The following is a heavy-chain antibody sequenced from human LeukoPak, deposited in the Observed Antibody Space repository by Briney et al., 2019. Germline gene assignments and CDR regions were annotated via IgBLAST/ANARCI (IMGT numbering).Heavy chain of an antibody. CDR2: IVVGSGNT. CDR3: ARAWVVGVPGCDY. J-gene: IGHJ4*02. Sequence: ASVKVSCKASGFTFTSSAVQWVRQARGQRLEWIGWIVVGSGNTNYAQKFQERVTITRDMSTSTAYMELSSLRSEDTAVYYCARAWVVGVPGCDYWGQGTLVTVSS. D-gene: IGHD1-26*01. V-gene: IGHV1-58*01. CDR1: GFTFTSSA.